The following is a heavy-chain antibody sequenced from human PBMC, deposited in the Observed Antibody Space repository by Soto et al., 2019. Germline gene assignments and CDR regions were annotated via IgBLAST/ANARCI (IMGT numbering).Heavy chain of an antibody. CDR2: INAGNGNT. D-gene: IGHD3-10*01. V-gene: IGHV1-3*01. CDR3: ASPSYGSESYY. Sequence: QVQLVQSGAEVKKPGASVKVSCKASGYTFSSYLLHWVRQAPGQRLEWMGWINAGNGNTKYSQKFQGRVTLTRDTRDTSASTAYMELSSLRSEDTAVYYCASPSYGSESYYWGQGTLVTVSS. CDR1: GYTFSSYL. J-gene: IGHJ4*02.